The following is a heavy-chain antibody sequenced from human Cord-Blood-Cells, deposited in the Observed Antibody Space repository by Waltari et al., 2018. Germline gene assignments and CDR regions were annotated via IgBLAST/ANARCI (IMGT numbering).Heavy chain of an antibody. CDR1: GGSFSGYY. V-gene: IGHV4-34*01. CDR3: ATAFPGIAAAGTEYFQH. CDR2: INHSGST. Sequence: QVQLQQWGAGLLKPSETLSLTCAVYGGSFSGYYWSWIRQPPRKGLEWIGEINHSGSTNYNPSLKSRVTISVDTSKNQFSLKLSSVTAADTAVYYCATAFPGIAAAGTEYFQHWGQGTLVTVSS. D-gene: IGHD6-13*01. J-gene: IGHJ1*01.